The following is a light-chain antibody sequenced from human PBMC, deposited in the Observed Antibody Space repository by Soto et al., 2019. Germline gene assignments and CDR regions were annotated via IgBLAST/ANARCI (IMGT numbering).Light chain of an antibody. Sequence: EIVLTQSPATLSLSPGERATLSCRASQSVSSYLAWYQQKPGQAPRLLIYDASNRATGIPARFSGSGSGTDFTPPTISREPQEDAADYCQQRRSCSPTAFGQGTRLDIK. J-gene: IGKJ5*01. CDR2: DAS. V-gene: IGKV3-11*01. CDR1: QSVSSY. CDR3: QQRRSCSPTA.